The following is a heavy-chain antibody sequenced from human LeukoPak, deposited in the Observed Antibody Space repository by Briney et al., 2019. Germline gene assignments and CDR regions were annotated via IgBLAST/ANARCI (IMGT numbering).Heavy chain of an antibody. J-gene: IGHJ4*02. CDR3: ARSSGTGTFSY. CDR2: VYYGRSP. CDR1: GGSFSGYY. D-gene: IGHD6-25*01. V-gene: IGHV4-39*02. Sequence: SETLSLTCAVHGGSFSGYYWAWIRQPPGKGLEWIGSVYYGRSPYFNPSLESRATISVDTSKNHFSLKMSSVTAADTAVYYCARSSGTGTFSYWGQGTLVTVSS.